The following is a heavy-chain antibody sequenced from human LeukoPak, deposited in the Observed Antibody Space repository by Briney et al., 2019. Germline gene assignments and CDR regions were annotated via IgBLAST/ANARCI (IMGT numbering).Heavy chain of an antibody. V-gene: IGHV3-64D*06. CDR1: GFTFSSYA. CDR2: ISSNGGST. D-gene: IGHD2-15*01. J-gene: IGHJ4*02. CDR3: VKEDCSGGSCYSEAGY. Sequence: GGSLRLSCSAPGFTFSSYAMHWVRQAPGKGLEYVSAISSNGGSTYYADSVKGRFTISRDNSKNTLYLQMSSLRAEDTAVYYCVKEDCSGGSCYSEAGYWGQGTLVTVSS.